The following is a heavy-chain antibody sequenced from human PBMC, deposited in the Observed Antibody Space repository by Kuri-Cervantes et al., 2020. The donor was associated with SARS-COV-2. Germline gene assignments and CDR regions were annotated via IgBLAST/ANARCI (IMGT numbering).Heavy chain of an antibody. J-gene: IGHJ1*01. CDR1: GGSISSYY. Sequence: ESLKISCTVSGGSISSYYWSWIRQPAGKGLEWIGRIYTSGSTNYNPSLKSRVTISVDTSKNQFSLKLSSVTAADTAVYYCASQGTIFGVVMLPSNFQHWGQGTLVTVSS. V-gene: IGHV4-4*07. D-gene: IGHD3-3*01. CDR3: ASQGTIFGVVMLPSNFQH. CDR2: IYTSGST.